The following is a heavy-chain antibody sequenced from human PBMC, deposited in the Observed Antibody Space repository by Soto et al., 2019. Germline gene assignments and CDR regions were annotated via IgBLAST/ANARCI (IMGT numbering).Heavy chain of an antibody. D-gene: IGHD5-12*01. CDR3: ASFTSGYDSPGLDY. CDR1: GFTFSSYE. J-gene: IGHJ4*02. CDR2: ISSSGSTI. Sequence: SLRLSCAASGFTFSSYEMNWVRQAPGKGLEWVSYISSSGSTIYYADSVKGRFTISRDNAKNSLYLQMNSLRAEDTAVYYCASFTSGYDSPGLDYWGQGTLVTVPQ. V-gene: IGHV3-48*03.